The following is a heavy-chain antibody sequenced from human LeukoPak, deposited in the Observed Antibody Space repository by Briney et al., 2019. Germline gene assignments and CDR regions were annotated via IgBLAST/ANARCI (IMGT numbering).Heavy chain of an antibody. Sequence: AASMKISCAGSGSLFTNYWIGWVRQLAGKGLEWRGGGFTGDSGTRNSPSVQGQGTISAGKTIITAYLQGSSLKASDTAMDYCGREAAGGKCDYWGQGTLVTVSA. CDR1: GSLFTNYW. CDR3: GREAAGGKCDY. CDR2: GFTGDSGT. D-gene: IGHD3-16*01. V-gene: IGHV5-51*01. J-gene: IGHJ4*02.